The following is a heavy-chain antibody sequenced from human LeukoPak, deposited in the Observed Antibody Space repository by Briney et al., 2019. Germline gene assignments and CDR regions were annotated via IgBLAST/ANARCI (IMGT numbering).Heavy chain of an antibody. V-gene: IGHV3-9*01. D-gene: IGHD3-16*01. CDR2: INWNSGSR. J-gene: IGHJ4*02. Sequence: GGSLRLSCAASGFSFDDHALHWVRQAPGKGLEWVSGINWNSGSRGYADSVKGRFTISRDNAKSALYLQMDSLRTEDTALYYCVKSGRAHLGDYYDYWGQGTLVTVSS. CDR3: VKSGRAHLGDYYDY. CDR1: GFSFDDHA.